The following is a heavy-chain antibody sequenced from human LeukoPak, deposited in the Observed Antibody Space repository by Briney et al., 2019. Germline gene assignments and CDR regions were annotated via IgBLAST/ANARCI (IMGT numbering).Heavy chain of an antibody. CDR1: GFTFSAYA. Sequence: AGGSLRLSCTASGFTFSAYAMMWVRQAPGKGPEWVSAIRGGGGSAFYADSVKGRFTISRDNSKYTLFLQMNSLRAEDTAVYYCARDPTGDYIGAFDMWGPGKMVTVSS. CDR2: IRGGGGSA. D-gene: IGHD4-17*01. V-gene: IGHV3-23*01. J-gene: IGHJ3*02. CDR3: ARDPTGDYIGAFDM.